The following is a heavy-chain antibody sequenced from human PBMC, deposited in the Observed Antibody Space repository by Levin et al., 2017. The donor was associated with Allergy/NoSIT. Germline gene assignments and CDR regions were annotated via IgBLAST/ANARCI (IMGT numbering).Heavy chain of an antibody. V-gene: IGHV4-34*01. D-gene: IGHD3-10*01. Sequence: SETLSLTCAVYGGSFSGYYWSWIRQPPGKGLEWIGEINHSGSTNYNPSLKSRVTISVDTSKNQFSLKLSSVTAADTAVYYCARGGRYYGSGRPSAEYFQHWGQGTLVTVSS. CDR3: ARGGRYYGSGRPSAEYFQH. J-gene: IGHJ1*01. CDR1: GGSFSGYY. CDR2: INHSGST.